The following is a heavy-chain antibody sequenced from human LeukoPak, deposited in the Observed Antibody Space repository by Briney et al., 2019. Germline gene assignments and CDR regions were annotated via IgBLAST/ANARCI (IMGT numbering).Heavy chain of an antibody. CDR1: GASITSSSYS. CDR3: ARHIIAARVFDY. Sequence: KASEILSLTCTVSGASITSSSYSWGWIRQPPGKGLEWIGNIYYSGTTYYNPSLKSRVTISVDTSKNQFSLKLSSVTAADTAVYYCARHIIAARVFDYWGQGTLVTVSS. D-gene: IGHD6-6*01. V-gene: IGHV4-39*01. J-gene: IGHJ4*02. CDR2: IYYSGTT.